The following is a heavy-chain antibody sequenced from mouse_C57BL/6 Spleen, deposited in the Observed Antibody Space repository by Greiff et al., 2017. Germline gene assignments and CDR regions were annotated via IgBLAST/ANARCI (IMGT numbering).Heavy chain of an antibody. Sequence: EVKLMESGAELVKPGASVKLSCTASGFNIKDYYMHWVKQRTEQGLEWIGRIDPEDGETKYAPKFQGKATITADTSSNTAYLQLSSLTSEDTAVYYCAREVTSPFYYAMDYWGQGTSVTVSS. V-gene: IGHV14-2*01. J-gene: IGHJ4*01. CDR2: IDPEDGET. CDR3: AREVTSPFYYAMDY. CDR1: GFNIKDYY. D-gene: IGHD2-2*01.